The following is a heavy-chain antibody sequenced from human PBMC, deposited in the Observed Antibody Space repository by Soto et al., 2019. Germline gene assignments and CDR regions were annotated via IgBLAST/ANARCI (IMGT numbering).Heavy chain of an antibody. J-gene: IGHJ3*02. CDR3: AAVTRGVTTVTKAVNAFDI. CDR1: GFTFTSSA. Sequence: GASVKVCCKASGFTFTSSAVQWVRQALGQRLEWIGWIVVGSGNTNYAQKFQERVTITRDMSTSTAYMELSSLRSEDTAVYYCAAVTRGVTTVTKAVNAFDIWGQGTMVTVSS. V-gene: IGHV1-58*01. D-gene: IGHD4-17*01. CDR2: IVVGSGNT.